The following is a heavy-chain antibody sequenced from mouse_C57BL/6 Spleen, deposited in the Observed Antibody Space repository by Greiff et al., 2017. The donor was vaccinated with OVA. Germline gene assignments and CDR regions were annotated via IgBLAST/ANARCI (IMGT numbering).Heavy chain of an antibody. V-gene: IGHV1-15*01. CDR2: IDPETGGT. D-gene: IGHD2-3*01. Sequence: VQLQQSGAELVRPGASVTLSCKASGYTFTDYEMHWVKQTPVHGLEWIGAIDPETGGTAYNQKFKGKAILTADKSSSTAYMELRSLTSEDSAVYYCTRSVRGYYCFDYWGQGTTLTVSS. J-gene: IGHJ2*01. CDR1: GYTFTDYE. CDR3: TRSVRGYYCFDY.